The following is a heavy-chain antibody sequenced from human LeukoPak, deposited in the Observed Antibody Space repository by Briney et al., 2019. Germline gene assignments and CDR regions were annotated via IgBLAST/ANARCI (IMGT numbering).Heavy chain of an antibody. V-gene: IGHV3-7*01. CDR2: IRQDGGEK. CDR3: ARVGERDKFALIEGWFDP. D-gene: IGHD2-21*01. CDR1: GFTFSSYW. Sequence: PGGSLRLSCAASGFTFSSYWMSWVRQAPGKGLEWLANIRQDGGEKYSADSVKGRFTISRDNAKSSLYLQMNSLRAEGTAVYYRARVGERDKFALIEGWFDPWGQGTLVTVSS. J-gene: IGHJ5*02.